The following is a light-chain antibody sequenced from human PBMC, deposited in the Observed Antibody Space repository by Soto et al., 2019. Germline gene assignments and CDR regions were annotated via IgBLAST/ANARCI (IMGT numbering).Light chain of an antibody. CDR2: DVS. Sequence: QSALTQPASVSGSPGQSITVSCTGTSSDVGGYNYVSWYQQHPGEAPKLMIYDVSNRPSGVSNRFSGSKSGNTASLTISGLQAEDEADYYCSSYPTSGARVFGGGTKVTVL. CDR1: SSDVGGYNY. V-gene: IGLV2-14*01. J-gene: IGLJ3*02. CDR3: SSYPTSGARV.